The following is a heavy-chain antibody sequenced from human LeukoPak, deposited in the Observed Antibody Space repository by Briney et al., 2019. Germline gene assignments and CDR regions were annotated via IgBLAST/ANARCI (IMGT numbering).Heavy chain of an antibody. Sequence: EASVKVSRKASGYTFTSYDINWVRQATGQGLEWMGWMNPNSGNTGYAQKFQGRVTMTRNTSISTAYMELSSLRSEDTAVYYCASRYSVVVAAASYHDAFDIWGQGTMVTVSS. CDR1: GYTFTSYD. J-gene: IGHJ3*02. CDR2: MNPNSGNT. D-gene: IGHD2-15*01. CDR3: ASRYSVVVAAASYHDAFDI. V-gene: IGHV1-8*01.